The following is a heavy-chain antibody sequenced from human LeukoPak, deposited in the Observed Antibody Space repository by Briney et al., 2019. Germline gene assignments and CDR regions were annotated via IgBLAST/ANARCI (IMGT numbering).Heavy chain of an antibody. Sequence: GESLKISCKGSGYSFTSYWIGWVRQIPGEGLGWMGIIYPGDSDTRYSPSFQGQVTISVDKPISTAYLQWSSLKASDTAMYYCARCEGSYYYGSGSYSGPNFDYWGQGTLVTVSS. V-gene: IGHV5-51*04. CDR3: ARCEGSYYYGSGSYSGPNFDY. J-gene: IGHJ4*02. CDR1: GYSFTSYW. CDR2: IYPGDSDT. D-gene: IGHD3-10*01.